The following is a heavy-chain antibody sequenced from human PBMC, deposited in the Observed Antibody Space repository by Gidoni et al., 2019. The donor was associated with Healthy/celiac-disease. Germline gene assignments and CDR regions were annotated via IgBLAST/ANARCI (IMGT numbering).Heavy chain of an antibody. Sequence: QVQLQQWGAGLFKPSDTLSLTCAVYGGSFRGYYWLWIRQPPGKGLEWIGEINHSGSTNDNPALKSRVTISVDTSKNQFSLKLSSVTAAETAVYYCARRAPKVYYYYYGMDVWGQGTTVTVSS. J-gene: IGHJ6*02. CDR2: INHSGST. CDR3: ARRAPKVYYYYYGMDV. V-gene: IGHV4-34*01. CDR1: GGSFRGYY.